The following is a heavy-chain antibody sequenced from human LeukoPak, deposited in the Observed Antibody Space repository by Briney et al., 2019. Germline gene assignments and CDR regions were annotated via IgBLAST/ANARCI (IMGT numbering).Heavy chain of an antibody. D-gene: IGHD6-13*01. Sequence: SETLSLTCTVSGGSVSSGSYYWSWIRQHPGKGLEWIGYIYYSGSTYYNPSLKSRVTISVDTSKNQFSLKLSSVTAADTAVYYCARRDIAAAAIDYWGQGTLVTVSS. J-gene: IGHJ4*02. V-gene: IGHV4-31*03. CDR1: GGSVSSGSYY. CDR3: ARRDIAAAAIDY. CDR2: IYYSGST.